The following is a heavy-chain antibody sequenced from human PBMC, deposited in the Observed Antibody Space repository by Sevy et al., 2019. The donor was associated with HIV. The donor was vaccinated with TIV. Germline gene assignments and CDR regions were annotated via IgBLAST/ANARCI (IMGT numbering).Heavy chain of an antibody. V-gene: IGHV3-7*01. Sequence: GGSLRLSCAASGFSFSKYWMSWVRQAPGKGLEWVANIKEDGIQKNYLESAKGRFTISRDNAKNLLYLQMNNLRADDTAVYYCARDPDILSGYPSHYFDYWGQGTLVTVSS. D-gene: IGHD3-9*01. CDR1: GFSFSKYW. J-gene: IGHJ4*02. CDR2: IKEDGIQK. CDR3: ARDPDILSGYPSHYFDY.